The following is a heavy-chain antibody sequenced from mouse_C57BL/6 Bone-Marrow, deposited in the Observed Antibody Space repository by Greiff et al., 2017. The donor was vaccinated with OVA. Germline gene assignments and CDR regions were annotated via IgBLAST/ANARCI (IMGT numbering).Heavy chain of an antibody. J-gene: IGHJ2*01. CDR3: ACSPFDY. V-gene: IGHV1-26*01. Sequence: EVQLQQSGPELVKPGASVKISCKASGYTFTDYYMNWVKQSHGKSLEWIGDINPNNGGTSYNQKFKGKATLTVDKSSSTAYMELRSLTSEDSAVYYCACSPFDYWGQGTTLTVSS. CDR1: GYTFTDYY. CDR2: INPNNGGT.